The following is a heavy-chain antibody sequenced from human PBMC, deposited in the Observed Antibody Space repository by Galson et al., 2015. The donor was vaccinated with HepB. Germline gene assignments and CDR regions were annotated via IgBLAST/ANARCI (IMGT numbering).Heavy chain of an antibody. V-gene: IGHV4-30-2*01. Sequence: LTCAVSGGSISSGGYSWSWIRQPPGKGLEWIGYIYHSGSTYYNPSLKSQVTISVDRSKNQFSLKLSSVTAADTAVYYCASYGDYDKDAFDIWGQGTMVTVSS. CDR1: GGSISSGGYS. J-gene: IGHJ3*02. CDR3: ASYGDYDKDAFDI. D-gene: IGHD4-17*01. CDR2: IYHSGST.